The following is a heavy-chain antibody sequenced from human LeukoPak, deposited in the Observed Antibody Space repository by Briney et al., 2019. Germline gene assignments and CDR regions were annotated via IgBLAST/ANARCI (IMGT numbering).Heavy chain of an antibody. CDR1: GGSIRGYY. J-gene: IGHJ4*02. CDR3: ARGYGSGSYNNFNH. CDR2: IHYTGST. V-gene: IGHV4-59*01. D-gene: IGHD3-10*01. Sequence: SETLSLTCTVSGGSIRGYYWSWIRQPPGKGLEWIGYIHYTGSTDYNPSLKSRVTISVDTSKNQFSLKLSSETVADTAVYYCARGYGSGSYNNFNHWGPGILVTVSS.